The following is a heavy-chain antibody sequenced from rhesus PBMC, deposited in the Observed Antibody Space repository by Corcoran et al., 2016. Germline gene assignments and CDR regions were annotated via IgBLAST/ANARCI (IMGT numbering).Heavy chain of an antibody. CDR3: AGDWSYDYNRFDV. CDR1: GYSISSNY. Sequence: QVQLQESGPGLVKPSETPSLTCAVSGYSISSNYWSWTCQPPWKGLERMGYIYGSNGGSYYTPSLKSRVTISTNTSKNQFSLKLSSVTAADTALYYCAGDWSYDYNRFDVWGPGVLVTVSS. V-gene: IGHV4-147*01. CDR2: IYGSNGGS. J-gene: IGHJ5-1*01. D-gene: IGHD3-40*01.